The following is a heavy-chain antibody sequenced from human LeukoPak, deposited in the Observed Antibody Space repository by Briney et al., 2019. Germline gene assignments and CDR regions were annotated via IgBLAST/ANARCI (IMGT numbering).Heavy chain of an antibody. CDR2: IYYTRST. J-gene: IGHJ4*02. V-gene: IGHV4-39*07. Sequence: SETLSLTCTVSGGSISSSSYYWGWIRQPPGKGLEWIGSIYYTRSTYYNPSLKSRVTISVDKSKNQFSLKLSSVTAADTAVYYCARDQRGYYDSSGYDYWGQGTLVTVSS. CDR1: GGSISSSSYY. D-gene: IGHD3-22*01. CDR3: ARDQRGYYDSSGYDY.